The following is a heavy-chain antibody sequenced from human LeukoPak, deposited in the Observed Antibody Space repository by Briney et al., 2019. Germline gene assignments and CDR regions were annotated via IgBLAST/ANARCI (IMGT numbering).Heavy chain of an antibody. V-gene: IGHV4-39*01. CDR2: IYYNGST. CDR3: AGRYYDFWSGSKEIFDH. D-gene: IGHD3-3*01. CDR1: GGSISSSSYY. J-gene: IGHJ4*02. Sequence: SETLSLTCTVSGGSISSSSYYWGWIRQPPGKGLEWIGSIYYNGSTYYNPSLKSRVTISVDTSKNQFSLKLSSVTAADTAVYYCAGRYYDFWSGSKEIFDHWGQGTLVTVSS.